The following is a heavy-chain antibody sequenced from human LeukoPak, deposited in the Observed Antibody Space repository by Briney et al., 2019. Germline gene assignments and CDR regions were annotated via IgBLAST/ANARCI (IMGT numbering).Heavy chain of an antibody. Sequence: QPGGSLRLSCTAPGLIFINHEWSWVRQAPGKGLEWVSAISGSGGSTYYADSVKGRFTISRDNSKNTLYLQMNSLRAEDTAVYYCAKDRGYCSSTSCSRGAFDIWGQGTMVTVSS. V-gene: IGHV3-23*01. CDR1: GLIFINHE. CDR3: AKDRGYCSSTSCSRGAFDI. CDR2: ISGSGGST. J-gene: IGHJ3*02. D-gene: IGHD2-2*01.